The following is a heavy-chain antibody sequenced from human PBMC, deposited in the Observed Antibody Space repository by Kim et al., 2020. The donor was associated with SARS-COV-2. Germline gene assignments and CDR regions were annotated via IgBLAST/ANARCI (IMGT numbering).Heavy chain of an antibody. Sequence: SQTLSLTCAISGDSVSSNSAVWNWIRQSPSRGLEWLGRTYYRSKWYNHYAVSVKSRIAINPDTSKNQFSLQLNSVTPEDTAMYYCARGRKAAAGTLGMDVWVQGTTVTVSS. V-gene: IGHV6-1*01. CDR1: GDSVSSNSAV. D-gene: IGHD6-13*01. CDR2: TYYRSKWYN. J-gene: IGHJ6*02. CDR3: ARGRKAAAGTLGMDV.